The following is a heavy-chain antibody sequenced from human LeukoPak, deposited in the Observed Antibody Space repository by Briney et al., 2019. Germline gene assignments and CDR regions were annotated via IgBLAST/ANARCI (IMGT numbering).Heavy chain of an antibody. CDR3: ARLDARSSDDSSGSSPLFV. Sequence: KPSETLSLTCAISGGSISSSNWWTWVRQPPGKGLEWVGEIYHSGSTNYNPSLKSRVTISVDTSKNQFSLKLSSVTAADTAVYYCARLDARSSDDSSGSSPLFVWGQGTLVTVSS. V-gene: IGHV4-4*02. CDR2: IYHSGST. CDR1: GGSISSSNW. J-gene: IGHJ4*02. D-gene: IGHD3-22*01.